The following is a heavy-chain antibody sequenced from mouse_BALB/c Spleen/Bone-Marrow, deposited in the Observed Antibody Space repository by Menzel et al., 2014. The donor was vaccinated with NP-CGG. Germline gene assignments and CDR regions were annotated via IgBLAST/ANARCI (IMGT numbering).Heavy chain of an antibody. Sequence: VQLKDSGAELVRSGASVKLSCTASGFNIKDYYMHWVKQRPEQGLEWIGWIDPENGDTEYAPKFQGKATMTADISSNTAYLQLSSLTSEDTAVYYCNARYYYAMDYWGQGTSVTVSS. CDR3: NARYYYAMDY. J-gene: IGHJ4*01. CDR2: IDPENGDT. CDR1: GFNIKDYY. V-gene: IGHV14-4*02.